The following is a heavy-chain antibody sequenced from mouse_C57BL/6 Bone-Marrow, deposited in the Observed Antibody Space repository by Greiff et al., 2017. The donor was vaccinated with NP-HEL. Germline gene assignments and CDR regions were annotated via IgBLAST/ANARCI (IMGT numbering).Heavy chain of an antibody. CDR2: IWRGGST. V-gene: IGHV2-5*01. Sequence: QVQLQQSGPGLVQPSQSLSITCTVSGFSLTSYGVHWVRQSPGKGLEWLGVIWRGGSTDYNAAFMSRLSITKDNSKSQVFFKMNSLQADDTAIYYCAKNPRGGYDPYWYFDVWGTGTTVTVSS. J-gene: IGHJ1*03. D-gene: IGHD2-2*01. CDR1: GFSLTSYG. CDR3: AKNPRGGYDPYWYFDV.